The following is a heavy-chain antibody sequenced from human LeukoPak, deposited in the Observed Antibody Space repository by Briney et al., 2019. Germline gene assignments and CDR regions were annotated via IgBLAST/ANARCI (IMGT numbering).Heavy chain of an antibody. CDR2: ISAYNGNT. V-gene: IGHV1-18*01. CDR1: GYTFTSYG. D-gene: IGHD3-22*01. Sequence: ASVKVSCKASGYTFTSYGISWVRQAPGQGLEWMGWISAYNGNTNYAQKLQGRVTMTTDTSTSTAYMELRSLRSDDTAVYYCARDLMADYYDSSGYWLDYWGQGTQVTVSS. J-gene: IGHJ4*02. CDR3: ARDLMADYYDSSGYWLDY.